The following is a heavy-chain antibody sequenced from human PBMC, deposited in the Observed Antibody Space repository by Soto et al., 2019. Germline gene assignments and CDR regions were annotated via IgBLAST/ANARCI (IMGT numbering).Heavy chain of an antibody. V-gene: IGHV4-34*01. CDR3: ARRNGWFGELPENYYYYGMDV. CDR1: GGSFSGYY. CDR2: INHSGST. J-gene: IGHJ6*02. Sequence: SETLSLTCAVYGGSFSGYYWSWIRQPPGKGLEWIGEINHSGSTNYNPSLKSRVAISVDTSKNQFSLKLSSVTAADTAVYYCARRNGWFGELPENYYYYGMDVWGQGTTVTVSS. D-gene: IGHD3-10*01.